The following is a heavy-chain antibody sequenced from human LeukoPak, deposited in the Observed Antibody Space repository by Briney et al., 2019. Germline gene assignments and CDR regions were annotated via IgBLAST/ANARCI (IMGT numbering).Heavy chain of an antibody. CDR3: ARVGVYYDSSGYLSAFDY. V-gene: IGHV1-2*02. Sequence: ASVKVSCKASGYTFTGYYMHWVRQAPGQGLEWMGWINPNSGGSNYAQKFQGRVTMTRDTSISTAYMELSRLRSDDTAVYYCARVGVYYDSSGYLSAFDYWGQGTLVTVSS. CDR2: INPNSGGS. D-gene: IGHD3-22*01. CDR1: GYTFTGYY. J-gene: IGHJ4*02.